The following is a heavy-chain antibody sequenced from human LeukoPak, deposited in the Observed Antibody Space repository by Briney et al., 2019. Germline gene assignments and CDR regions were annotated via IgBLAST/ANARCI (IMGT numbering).Heavy chain of an antibody. CDR1: VGSISSSSHY. D-gene: IGHD6-19*01. Sequence: PSGTLSLTCAVSVGSISSSSHYWGWIRQPPGKGLEWVGSIYYSGSTYYNPSPKSRVTTSVDTSQTQFSLKLSSVTAADTAVYYSARRSVRRWLDYDYWGQGTLVTVSS. CDR3: ARRSVRRWLDYDY. V-gene: IGHV4-39*01. J-gene: IGHJ4*02. CDR2: IYYSGST.